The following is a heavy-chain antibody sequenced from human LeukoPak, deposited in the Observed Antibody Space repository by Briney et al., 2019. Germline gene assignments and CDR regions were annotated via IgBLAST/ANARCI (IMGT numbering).Heavy chain of an antibody. CDR1: GYTLTELS. V-gene: IGHV1-24*01. CDR2: FDPEDGET. Sequence: ASVKVSCKVSGYTLTELSMHWVRQAPGKGLERMGGFDPEDGETIYAQKFQGRVTMTEDTSTDTAYMELSSLRSEDTAVYYCATLAAAANWFDPWGQGTLVTVSS. CDR3: ATLAAAANWFDP. J-gene: IGHJ5*02. D-gene: IGHD6-13*01.